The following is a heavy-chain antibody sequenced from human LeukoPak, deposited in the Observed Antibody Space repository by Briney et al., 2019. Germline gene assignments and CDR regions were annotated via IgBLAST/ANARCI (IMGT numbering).Heavy chain of an antibody. CDR3: AKGGYCSGTSCYPSRWFDP. CDR1: GFTFSSYW. J-gene: IGHJ5*02. V-gene: IGHV3-7*05. CDR2: IKEDGSEE. Sequence: PGGSLRLSCAASGFTFSSYWMTWVRQAPGKGLEWVASIKEDGSEEYYVDSVKGRFTISRDNANHSLYLQMNSLRAEDTAVYYCAKGGYCSGTSCYPSRWFDPWGQGTLVTVSS. D-gene: IGHD2-2*01.